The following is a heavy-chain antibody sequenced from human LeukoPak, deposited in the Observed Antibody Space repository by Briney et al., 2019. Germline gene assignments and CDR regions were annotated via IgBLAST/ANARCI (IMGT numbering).Heavy chain of an antibody. J-gene: IGHJ3*02. Sequence: PGGSLRLSCAASGFTFSNYGMHWVRQAPGKGLEWVAVIWYDGTNKYYADSVKGRFIISRDNSKNSLSLQMNSLRAEDTAVYYCATYWRYFDWLLSDIWGLGTMVTVSS. CDR1: GFTFSNYG. CDR3: ATYWRYFDWLLSDI. V-gene: IGHV3-33*01. D-gene: IGHD3-9*01. CDR2: IWYDGTNK.